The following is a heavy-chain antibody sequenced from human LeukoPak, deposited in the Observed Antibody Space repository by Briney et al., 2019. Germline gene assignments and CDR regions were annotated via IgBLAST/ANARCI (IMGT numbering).Heavy chain of an antibody. J-gene: IGHJ4*02. CDR3: AKDVAMIVVVTDY. Sequence: AASLRLSCAASGFTLSSYAMSWVRQAPGKGLEWVSAISGSGGSTYYADSVKGRFTISRDNSKNTLYLQMNSLRAEDTAVYYCAKDVAMIVVVTDYWGQGTLVTVSS. CDR1: GFTLSSYA. CDR2: ISGSGGST. V-gene: IGHV3-23*01. D-gene: IGHD3-22*01.